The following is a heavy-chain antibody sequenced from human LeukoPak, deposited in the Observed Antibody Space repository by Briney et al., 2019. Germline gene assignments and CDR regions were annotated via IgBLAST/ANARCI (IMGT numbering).Heavy chain of an antibody. CDR2: ISNRGSTI. J-gene: IGHJ4*02. Sequence: PGGSLRLSCAASGLTFSDFYMTWIRQAPGKGLEWVSYISNRGSTIHYADSVRGRFTISRDNAKKSLYLQMNSLRAEDTAVYYCARSADRSGYFREIALCYFDYWGQGTLVTVSS. CDR1: GLTFSDFY. D-gene: IGHD3-22*01. CDR3: ARSADRSGYFREIALCYFDY. V-gene: IGHV3-11*01.